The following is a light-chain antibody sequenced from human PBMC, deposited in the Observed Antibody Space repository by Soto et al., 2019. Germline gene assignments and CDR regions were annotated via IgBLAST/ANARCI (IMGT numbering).Light chain of an antibody. Sequence: QSALTQPASVSLSPGQSITISCTGTSDDVGAYNLVSLYQQHPGQAPKVLIYKVSNRPSGVSNRFSGSKSGNTASLTISGLQAEDEAIYFCSSYTSNSRVFGTGTKSPS. CDR3: SSYTSNSRV. J-gene: IGLJ1*01. CDR1: SDDVGAYNL. CDR2: KVS. V-gene: IGLV2-14*03.